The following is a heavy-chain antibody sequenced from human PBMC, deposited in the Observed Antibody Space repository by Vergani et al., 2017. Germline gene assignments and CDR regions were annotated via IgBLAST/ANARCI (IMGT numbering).Heavy chain of an antibody. J-gene: IGHJ6*03. Sequence: EVQLVESGGGLVRPGRSLRLSCAASGFTFADYAMHWVRQAPGKGLEWVSGISWNSGSIGYADSVKGRFTISRDNAKNTLDLQMNSLRAEDTAVEYCAKDRRNFYYYYYMDVWGKGTTVTVSS. V-gene: IGHV3-9*01. CDR1: GFTFADYA. CDR3: AKDRRNFYYYYYMDV. CDR2: ISWNSGSI.